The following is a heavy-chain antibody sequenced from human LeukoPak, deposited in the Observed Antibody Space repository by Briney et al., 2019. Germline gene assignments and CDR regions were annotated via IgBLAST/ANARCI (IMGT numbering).Heavy chain of an antibody. CDR3: VRDMVHSGYFEY. Sequence: ASVQVSCKASGYIFTTFFMHWVRQAPAQGLEWMGIINPSGGTTTYAQKFQGRVILTRDMSTSTVYMELSSLTSEDTAVYYCVRDMVHSGYFEYWGQGTLVTVSS. V-gene: IGHV1-46*01. D-gene: IGHD3-10*01. CDR1: GYIFTTFF. J-gene: IGHJ1*01. CDR2: INPSGGTT.